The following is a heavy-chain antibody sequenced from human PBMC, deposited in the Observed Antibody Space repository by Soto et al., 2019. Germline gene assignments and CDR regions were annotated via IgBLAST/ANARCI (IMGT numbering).Heavy chain of an antibody. CDR2: IFHGGST. CDR1: GGSIRSNNW. CDR3: AKVYSGSYSDY. D-gene: IGHD1-26*01. Sequence: QVQLQESGPGLVKPSGTLSLTCAVSGGSIRSNNWWSWVRQPPGKGLEWIGEIFHGGSTYYNPSLQTRVTISVDKSKNQFSLKLSSVTAADTAVYYCAKVYSGSYSDYWGQGTLVTVSS. V-gene: IGHV4-4*02. J-gene: IGHJ4*02.